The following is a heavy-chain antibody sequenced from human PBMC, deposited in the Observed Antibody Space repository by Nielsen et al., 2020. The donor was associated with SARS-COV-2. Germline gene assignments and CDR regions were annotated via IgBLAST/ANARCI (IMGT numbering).Heavy chain of an antibody. Sequence: GESLKISCAASGFTFSSYSMNWVRQAPGKGLEWVSSISSSSSYIYYADSVKGRFTISRDNSKNTLYLQMSSLRAEDTAVYYCAKAPSDSGSFNWGQGTLVTVSS. J-gene: IGHJ4*02. CDR2: ISSSSSYI. CDR1: GFTFSSYS. D-gene: IGHD3-10*01. V-gene: IGHV3-21*01. CDR3: AKAPSDSGSFN.